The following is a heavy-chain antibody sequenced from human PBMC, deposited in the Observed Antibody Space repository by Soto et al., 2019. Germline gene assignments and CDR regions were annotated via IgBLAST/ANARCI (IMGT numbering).Heavy chain of an antibody. V-gene: IGHV1-3*01. Sequence: QFQLVQSGAEVKKPGASVKVSCKASGYTFTSYAMHWVRQAPGQRLEWMGWINAGNGNTKYSQKFQGRVTITRDTSASTAYMELSSLISEDTAVYYCARDWCSSTSCYRGGSDYYGMDVWGQGTTVTVSS. J-gene: IGHJ6*02. CDR3: ARDWCSSTSCYRGGSDYYGMDV. CDR2: INAGNGNT. CDR1: GYTFTSYA. D-gene: IGHD2-2*01.